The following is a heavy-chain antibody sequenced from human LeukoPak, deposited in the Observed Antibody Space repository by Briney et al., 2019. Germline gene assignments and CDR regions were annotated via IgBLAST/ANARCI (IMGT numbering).Heavy chain of an antibody. V-gene: IGHV4-39*07. CDR2: IHYSGST. Sequence: PSETLSLTCTVSGGSISSSSIYWGWIRQPPGKGLEWIGTIHYSGSTYYNPSLMSRVTISVDTSKNQFSLKVSSVTAADTAVYYCARDETDIVVVPAASPWGQGTLVTVSS. CDR3: ARDETDIVVVPAASP. J-gene: IGHJ5*02. D-gene: IGHD2-2*01. CDR1: GGSISSSSIY.